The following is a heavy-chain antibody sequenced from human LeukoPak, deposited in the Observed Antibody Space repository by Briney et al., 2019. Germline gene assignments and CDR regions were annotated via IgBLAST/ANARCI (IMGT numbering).Heavy chain of an antibody. J-gene: IGHJ5*02. CDR1: GGPISSYY. CDR2: IYYSGST. CDR3: ARVASAATDADNWFDP. V-gene: IGHV4-59*01. Sequence: SETLSLTCTVSGGPISSYYWSRIRQPPGKGLEWIGYIYYSGSTNYNPSLKSRVTISVDTSKNQFSLKLSSVTAADTAVYYCARVASAATDADNWFDPWGQGTLVTVSS. D-gene: IGHD6-13*01.